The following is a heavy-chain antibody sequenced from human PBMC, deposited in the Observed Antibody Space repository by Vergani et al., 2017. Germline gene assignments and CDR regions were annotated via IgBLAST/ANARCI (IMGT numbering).Heavy chain of an antibody. Sequence: QVQLVESGGGVVPPGRSLRLSCAASGFTFSSYAMHWVRQAPGKGLEWLAVISYDGSNKYYADSVKGRFTISRDNSKTTLYLQMNSLRAEETAVYYCAGDRHEYGDYLGSPWSWAFDIWGQGTMVTVSS. V-gene: IGHV3-30*01. J-gene: IGHJ3*02. CDR1: GFTFSSYA. D-gene: IGHD4-17*01. CDR2: ISYDGSNK. CDR3: AGDRHEYGDYLGSPWSWAFDI.